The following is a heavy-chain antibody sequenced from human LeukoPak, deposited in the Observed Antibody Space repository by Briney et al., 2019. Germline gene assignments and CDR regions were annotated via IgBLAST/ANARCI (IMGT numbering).Heavy chain of an antibody. CDR3: ARYDSDDYGDYFDY. D-gene: IGHD4-17*01. J-gene: IGHJ4*02. Sequence: ASVTVSCKASGYTFTDYHMHAVRQPPGQGLEWVGCINTKSGDKNYPHKFQERPTLPRDTPISTAYMAPNKLTSDDTPVYYCARYDSDDYGDYFDYWGQGTRVTVSS. V-gene: IGHV1-2*02. CDR1: GYTFTDYH. CDR2: INTKSGDK.